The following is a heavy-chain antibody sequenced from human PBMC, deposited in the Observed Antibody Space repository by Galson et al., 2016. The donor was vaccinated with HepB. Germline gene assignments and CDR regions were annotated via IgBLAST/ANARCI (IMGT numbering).Heavy chain of an antibody. Sequence: SETLSLTCTVSGGSVSSGSYYWSWIRQPPGKGLEWIGCINYRGNTNYNPSLKSQVTISLDTSKSQFSLKLRSMTAADTAVYYCARGPSRDSCSGSTCYEGNYDYDGMDVWGQGTTVTVSS. J-gene: IGHJ6*02. CDR3: ARGPSRDSCSGSTCYEGNYDYDGMDV. CDR1: GGSVSSGSYY. V-gene: IGHV4-61*01. D-gene: IGHD2-2*01. CDR2: INYRGNT.